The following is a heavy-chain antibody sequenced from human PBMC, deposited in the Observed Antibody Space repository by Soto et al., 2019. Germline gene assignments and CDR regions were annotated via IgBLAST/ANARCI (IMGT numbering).Heavy chain of an antibody. Sequence: LRLSCAASGFTVSSNYMSWVRQAPGKGLEWVSVIYSGGSTYYADSVKGRFTISRDNSKNTLYLQMNSLRAEDTAVYYCARGPSPRAPAGGTPYYYAMDVWGQGTTVTVSS. V-gene: IGHV3-53*01. CDR2: IYSGGST. D-gene: IGHD2-2*01. CDR3: ARGPSPRAPAGGTPYYYAMDV. J-gene: IGHJ6*02. CDR1: GFTVSSNY.